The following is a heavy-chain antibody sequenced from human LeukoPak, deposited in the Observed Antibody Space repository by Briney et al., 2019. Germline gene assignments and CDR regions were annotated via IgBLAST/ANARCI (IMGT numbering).Heavy chain of an antibody. D-gene: IGHD3-10*01. CDR1: GYTFTGYY. CDR3: ARGSTLRGDSPYYFDY. Sequence: GASVKVSCKTSGYTFTGYYMHWVRQAPGQGLGWMGWINPNSGGTNYAQKFQGRVTMTRDTSSSTAYMELSRLRSDDTAVYYCARGSTLRGDSPYYFDYWGQGTLVTVSS. V-gene: IGHV1-2*02. CDR2: INPNSGGT. J-gene: IGHJ4*02.